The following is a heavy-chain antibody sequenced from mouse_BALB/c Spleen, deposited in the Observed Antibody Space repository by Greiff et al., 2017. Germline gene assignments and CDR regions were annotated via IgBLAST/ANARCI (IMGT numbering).Heavy chain of an antibody. CDR3: AWGFAY. Sequence: EVKLMESGAELVKPGASVKLSCTASGFNIKDTYMYWVKQRPEQGLEWIGRIDPANGNTKYDPKFQGKATITADTSSNTAYLQLSSLTSEDTAVYYCAWGFAYWGQGTLVTVSA. V-gene: IGHV14-3*02. CDR1: GFNIKDTY. J-gene: IGHJ3*01. D-gene: IGHD4-1*01. CDR2: IDPANGNT.